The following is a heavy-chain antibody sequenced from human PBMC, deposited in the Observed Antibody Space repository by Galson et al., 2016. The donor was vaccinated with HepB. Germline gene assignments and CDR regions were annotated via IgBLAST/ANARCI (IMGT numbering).Heavy chain of an antibody. CDR2: INPSGGST. Sequence: SVKVSCKASGPTFNVYFVHWVRQAPGQGLEWMGIINPSGGSTSYAQKFQGRVTMTRDTSTSTVYMELRSLRSEDTAVYYCARDPCGGDCYSPYRFYYYDMDVWGQGTTVTVSS. D-gene: IGHD2-21*02. CDR1: GPTFNVYF. J-gene: IGHJ6*02. CDR3: ARDPCGGDCYSPYRFYYYDMDV. V-gene: IGHV1-46*02.